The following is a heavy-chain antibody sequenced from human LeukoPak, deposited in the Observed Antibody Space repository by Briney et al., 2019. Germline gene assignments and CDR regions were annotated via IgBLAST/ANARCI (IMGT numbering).Heavy chain of an antibody. Sequence: PGGSLRLSCEASGFPSSTIAMPWVGQAPGKGLEWVAVISYDGSNKYHVDSVKGRFTISRDNSKNTLYLEMNSLRAEDTAVYYCAKDRLGSSSTFFDYWGQGTLVTVSS. CDR1: GFPSSTIA. CDR3: AKDRLGSSSTFFDY. D-gene: IGHD2-2*01. V-gene: IGHV3-30*18. CDR2: ISYDGSNK. J-gene: IGHJ4*02.